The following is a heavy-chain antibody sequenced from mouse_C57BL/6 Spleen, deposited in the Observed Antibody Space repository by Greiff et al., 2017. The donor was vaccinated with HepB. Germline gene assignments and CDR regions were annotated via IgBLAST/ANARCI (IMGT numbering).Heavy chain of an antibody. Sequence: QVQLQQPGAELVKPGASVKLSCKASGYTFTSYLMNWVKQRPGQGLEWIGMIHPISGSTNYNEKFMSKATLTVDQSSSTAYMQFSSLTSEDSAVYYCARGAYSLKAMDYWGQGTSVTVSS. CDR1: GYTFTSYL. J-gene: IGHJ4*01. V-gene: IGHV1-64*01. CDR3: ARGAYSLKAMDY. CDR2: IHPISGST. D-gene: IGHD6-5*01.